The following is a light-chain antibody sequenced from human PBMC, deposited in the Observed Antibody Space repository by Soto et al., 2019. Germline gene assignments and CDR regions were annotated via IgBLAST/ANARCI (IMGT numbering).Light chain of an antibody. V-gene: IGKV3-20*01. CDR3: QQYGSSGT. CDR2: GAS. J-gene: IGKJ1*01. Sequence: EIVVTQSPATLSASPGERASLSCRASRIFSNNLAWYQHKPGQPPRLLIYGASNRATGIPDRFSGSGSGTDFTLTISGLEPEDFAVYYCQQYGSSGTFGQGTKVDIK. CDR1: RIFSNN.